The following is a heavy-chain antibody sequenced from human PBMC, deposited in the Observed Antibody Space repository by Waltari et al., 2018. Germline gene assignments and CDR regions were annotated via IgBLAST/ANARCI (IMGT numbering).Heavy chain of an antibody. CDR1: GGSISSYY. CDR3: ARDRYIVVVVAARGIWFDP. Sequence: QVQLQESGPGLVKPSETLSLTCTVSGGSISSYYWSWIRQPAGKGLEWIGRIYTSGSTNYNPSLKSRVTMSVDTSKNQFSLKLSSVTAADTAVYYCARDRYIVVVVAARGIWFDPWGQGTLVTVSS. D-gene: IGHD2-15*01. V-gene: IGHV4-4*07. J-gene: IGHJ5*02. CDR2: IYTSGST.